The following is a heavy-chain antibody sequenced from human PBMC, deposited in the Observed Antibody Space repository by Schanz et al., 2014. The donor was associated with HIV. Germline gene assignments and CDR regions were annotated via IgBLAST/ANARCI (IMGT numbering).Heavy chain of an antibody. CDR2: INPNSGGT. D-gene: IGHD3-10*01. CDR3: ARGSLWFGEREDY. V-gene: IGHV1-2*02. J-gene: IGHJ4*02. CDR1: GYTFTGYY. Sequence: QVQLVQSGAEVKKPGASVKVSCKASGYTFTGYYMHWVRQAPGQGLEWMGWINPNSGGTNYAQKFHGRVTMTRDTSINTAYMELTRLRSDDTAVYYCARGSLWFGEREDYWGQGTLVTVSS.